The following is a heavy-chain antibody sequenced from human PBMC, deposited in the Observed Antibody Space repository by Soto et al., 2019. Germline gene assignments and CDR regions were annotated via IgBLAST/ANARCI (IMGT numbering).Heavy chain of an antibody. CDR2: IYYSGST. Sequence: SETLSLTCGVSGGCLSCATYSWNCIRQPPGKGLEWIGSIYYSGSTYYNPSLKSRVTISVDTSKNQFSLKLSSVTAADTAVYYCARHRYSSGWKVDYWGQGTLVPVSS. CDR3: ARHRYSSGWKVDY. J-gene: IGHJ4*02. V-gene: IGHV4-39*01. CDR1: GGCLSCATYS. D-gene: IGHD6-19*01.